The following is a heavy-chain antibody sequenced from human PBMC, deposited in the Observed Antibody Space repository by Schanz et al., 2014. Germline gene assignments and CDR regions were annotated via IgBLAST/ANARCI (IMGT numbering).Heavy chain of an antibody. CDR2: MQPDSGKT. J-gene: IGHJ6*02. V-gene: IGHV1-8*02. Sequence: QVQLVQSGAEVKKPGASVKVSCKASGYTFTSYGISWVRQAPGQGPEWMGWMQPDSGKTHYAEKFQGRVAMTRDVSISTAYMELSSLASEDTAVYYCARPLGPNYYYYGLDVWGQGTTVTVSS. CDR3: ARPLGPNYYYYGLDV. CDR1: GYTFTSYG.